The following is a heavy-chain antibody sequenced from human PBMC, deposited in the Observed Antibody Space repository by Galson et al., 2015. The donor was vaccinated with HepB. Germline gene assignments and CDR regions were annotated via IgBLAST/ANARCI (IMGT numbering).Heavy chain of an antibody. CDR1: GDSVSSNSAA. CDR2: TYYRSKWYN. V-gene: IGHV6-1*01. Sequence: CAISGDSVSSNSAAWNWIRQSPSRGLEWLGRTYYRSKWYNDYPVSVKSRITINPDTSKNQFSLQLNSVTPEDTAVYYCARAMATMVREVIRGRFFDYWGQGTLVTVSS. D-gene: IGHD3-10*01. J-gene: IGHJ4*02. CDR3: ARAMATMVREVIRGRFFDY.